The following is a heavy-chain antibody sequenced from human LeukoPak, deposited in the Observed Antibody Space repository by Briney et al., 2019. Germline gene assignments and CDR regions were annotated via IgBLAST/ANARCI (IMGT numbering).Heavy chain of an antibody. CDR1: GFTFRSHS. D-gene: IGHD2/OR15-2a*01. J-gene: IGHJ4*02. CDR3: VRDVIHSYFDI. Sequence: GGSLRLSCAASGFTFRSHSLDWVRQAPGKGLEWVSSITGAGSIQYADSVQGRFTISSDNTQNSIFLQMNSLRAEDTAVYYCVRDVIHSYFDIWGQGSLVTVSS. CDR2: ITGAGSI. V-gene: IGHV3-21*01.